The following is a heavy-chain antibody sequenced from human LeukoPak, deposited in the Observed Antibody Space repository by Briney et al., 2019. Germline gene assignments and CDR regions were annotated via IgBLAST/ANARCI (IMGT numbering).Heavy chain of an antibody. CDR3: ARDRNYYDNSGFYGEY. V-gene: IGHV3-7*04. CDR2: IKQDGSQK. Sequence: GGSLRLSCAASGFTFSSYWMSWVRQAPGKGLEWVANIKQDGSQKFYVDSVKGRFTISRDNAKNSLYLQMNSLRAEDTAVYYCARDRNYYDNSGFYGEYWGQGTLVTVSS. CDR1: GFTFSSYW. J-gene: IGHJ4*02. D-gene: IGHD3-22*01.